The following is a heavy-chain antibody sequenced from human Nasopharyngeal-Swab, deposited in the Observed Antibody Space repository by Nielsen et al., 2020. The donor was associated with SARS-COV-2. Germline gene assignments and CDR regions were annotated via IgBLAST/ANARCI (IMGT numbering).Heavy chain of an antibody. J-gene: IGHJ3*02. Sequence: SETLSLTCTVSGGSISSNSYYWGWIRQPPGKGLEWIGSIYYSGSTYYNPSLKSRVTISVDTSKNQFSLKLSSVTAADTAVYYCARVSVQWLAPDAFDIWGQGTMVTVSS. CDR3: ARVSVQWLAPDAFDI. CDR1: GGSISSNSYY. D-gene: IGHD6-19*01. V-gene: IGHV4-39*01. CDR2: IYYSGST.